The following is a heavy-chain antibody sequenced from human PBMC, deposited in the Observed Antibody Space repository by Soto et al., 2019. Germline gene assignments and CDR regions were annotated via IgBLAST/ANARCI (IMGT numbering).Heavy chain of an antibody. J-gene: IGHJ4*03. Sequence: ETLSLTCTVHGGSFIGYYWSWIRQPPGKGLEWIGEINHSGDTNYNPSLKSRISISIDTSKNQFSLTVTSVTAADTALYYCATVNTVTSYFFESWGQGTLVTVSS. CDR2: INHSGDT. V-gene: IGHV4-34*01. CDR3: ATVNTVTSYFFES. D-gene: IGHD4-17*01. CDR1: GGSFIGYY.